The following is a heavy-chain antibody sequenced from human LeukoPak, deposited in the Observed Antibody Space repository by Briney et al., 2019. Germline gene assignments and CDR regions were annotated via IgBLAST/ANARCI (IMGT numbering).Heavy chain of an antibody. V-gene: IGHV3-48*03. CDR3: ARDSGEGIAVAQSDY. CDR2: ISSSGSTI. J-gene: IGHJ4*02. D-gene: IGHD6-19*01. Sequence: PGGSLRLSCAASGFTFSSYEMNWVRQAPGKGLEWVSYISSSGSTIYYADSVKGRFTISGDNAKNSLYLQMNSLRAEDTAVYYCARDSGEGIAVAQSDYWGQGTLVTVSS. CDR1: GFTFSSYE.